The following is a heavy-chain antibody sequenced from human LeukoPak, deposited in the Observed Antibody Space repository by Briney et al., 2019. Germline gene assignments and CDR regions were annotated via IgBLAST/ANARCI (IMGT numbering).Heavy chain of an antibody. CDR2: ISSSSSYI. V-gene: IGHV3-21*01. Sequence: GGSLRLSCAASGFTFSSYSMNWVRQAPGEGLEWVSSISSSSSYIYYADSVKGRFTISRDNAKNSLYLQMNSLRAEDTAVYYCAGGGRGDYFDYWGQGTLVTVSS. D-gene: IGHD3-16*01. CDR1: GFTFSSYS. J-gene: IGHJ4*02. CDR3: AGGGRGDYFDY.